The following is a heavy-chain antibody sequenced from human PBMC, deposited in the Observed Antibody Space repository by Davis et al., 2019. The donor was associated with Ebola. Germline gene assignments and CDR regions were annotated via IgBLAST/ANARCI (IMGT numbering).Heavy chain of an antibody. J-gene: IGHJ3*02. V-gene: IGHV1-69*13. CDR2: IIPIFGTA. Sequence: SVKVSCKASGGTFSSYAISWVRQAPGQGLEWMGGIIPIFGTANYAQKFQGRVTITADESTSTAYMELSSLRSEDTAVYYCARESGFLEWLPTDAFDIWGQGTMVTVSS. D-gene: IGHD3-3*01. CDR3: ARESGFLEWLPTDAFDI. CDR1: GGTFSSYA.